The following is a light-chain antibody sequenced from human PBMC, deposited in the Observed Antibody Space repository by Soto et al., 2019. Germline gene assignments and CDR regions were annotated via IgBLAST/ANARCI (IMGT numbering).Light chain of an antibody. CDR3: QQYDNLALT. CDR1: QDIENY. Sequence: DIHLTQSPSSLSASVGYRFTITCQASQDIENYLNWYQQKPGKAPRVLIYGASNLEKGVASRFSGSGSGTDFIFTISSLPPEDIGTYYCQQYDNLALTCGGGAKVDIK. V-gene: IGKV1-33*01. CDR2: GAS. J-gene: IGKJ4*01.